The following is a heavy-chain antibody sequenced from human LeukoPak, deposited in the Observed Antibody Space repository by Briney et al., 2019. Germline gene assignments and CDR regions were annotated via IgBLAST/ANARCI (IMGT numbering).Heavy chain of an antibody. CDR1: GGTFSSYA. J-gene: IGHJ5*02. Sequence: SVKVSFKASGGTFSSYAISWVRQAPGQGLEWMGRIIPILGIANYAQKFQGRVTITADKSTSTAYMELSSLRSEDTAVYYCAREMATLNWFDPWGQGTLVTVSS. V-gene: IGHV1-69*04. CDR2: IIPILGIA. CDR3: AREMATLNWFDP. D-gene: IGHD5-24*01.